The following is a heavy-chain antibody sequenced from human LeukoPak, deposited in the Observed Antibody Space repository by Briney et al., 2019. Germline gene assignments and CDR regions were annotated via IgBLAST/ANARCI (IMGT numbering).Heavy chain of an antibody. Sequence: PGGSLRLSCAASGSTLSNHWMTWVRQVPGRGPEWVANVNRDGSETYYLDSVKGRFTISRDNAKNSLYLQMNSLRAEDTALYYCVRNNAMDVWGQGTTVIVSS. CDR3: VRNNAMDV. V-gene: IGHV3-7*03. CDR2: VNRDGSET. CDR1: GSTLSNHW. J-gene: IGHJ6*02. D-gene: IGHD2-8*01.